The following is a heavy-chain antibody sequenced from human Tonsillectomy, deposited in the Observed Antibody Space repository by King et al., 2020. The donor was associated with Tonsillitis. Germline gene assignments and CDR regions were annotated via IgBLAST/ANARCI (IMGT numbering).Heavy chain of an antibody. D-gene: IGHD6-19*01. V-gene: IGHV4-61*02. CDR3: ARGGSSGGWYYFDY. CDR1: GGSISSGSYY. J-gene: IGHJ4*02. CDR2: IYTSGST. Sequence: QLQESGPGLVKPSQTLSLTCTVSGGSISSGSYYWSWIRQPAGKGLEWIGRIYTSGSTNYNPSLKSRFTISVDTSKNQFSLKLGSVTAADTAVYYCARGGSSGGWYYFDYWGQGTLVTVSS.